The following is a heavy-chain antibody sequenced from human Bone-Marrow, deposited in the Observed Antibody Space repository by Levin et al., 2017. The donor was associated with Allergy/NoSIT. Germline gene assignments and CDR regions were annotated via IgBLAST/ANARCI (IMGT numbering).Heavy chain of an antibody. CDR1: GYTFTSYY. J-gene: IGHJ5*02. CDR2: INPSGGST. V-gene: IGHV1-46*03. Sequence: AASVKVSCKASGYTFTSYYMHWVRQAPGQGLEWMGIINPSGGSTSYAQKFQGRVTMTRDTSTSTVYMELSSLRSEDTAVYYCAREDITMVRGVMEVAFDPWGQGTLVTVSS. CDR3: AREDITMVRGVMEVAFDP. D-gene: IGHD3-10*01.